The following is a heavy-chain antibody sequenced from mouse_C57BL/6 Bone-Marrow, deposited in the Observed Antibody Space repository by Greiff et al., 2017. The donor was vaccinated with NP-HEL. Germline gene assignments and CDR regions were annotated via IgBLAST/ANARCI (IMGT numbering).Heavy chain of an antibody. Sequence: QVQLQQPGTELVKPGASVKLSCKASGYTFTSYWMHWVKQRPGQGLEWIGNINPSNGGTNYNEKFKSKATITADTSSNTAYLQLSSLTSEDTAVYYCTEGWLLLFAYWGQGTLVTVSA. J-gene: IGHJ3*01. CDR3: TEGWLLLFAY. V-gene: IGHV1-53*01. CDR1: GYTFTSYW. CDR2: INPSNGGT. D-gene: IGHD2-3*01.